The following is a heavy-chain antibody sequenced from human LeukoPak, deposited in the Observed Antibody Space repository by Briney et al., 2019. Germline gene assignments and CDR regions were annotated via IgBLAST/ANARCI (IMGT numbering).Heavy chain of an antibody. Sequence: GGSLRLSCVASGFTLSTYWMHWVRQAPGKGLVWVSRINSDGSATSYADSVMGRFTISRDNAKNSLYLQMHSLRAEDTAVYYCARDLRLPIADGYYYYGMDVWGQGTTVTVSS. J-gene: IGHJ6*02. D-gene: IGHD6-13*01. V-gene: IGHV3-74*01. CDR3: ARDLRLPIADGYYYYGMDV. CDR2: INSDGSAT. CDR1: GFTLSTYW.